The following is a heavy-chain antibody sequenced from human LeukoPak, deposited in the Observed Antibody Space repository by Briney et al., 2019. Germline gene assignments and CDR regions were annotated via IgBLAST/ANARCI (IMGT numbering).Heavy chain of an antibody. CDR1: GFTFSSYA. V-gene: IGHV3-23*01. J-gene: IGHJ4*02. D-gene: IGHD3-22*01. CDR2: ISGSGGST. CDR3: AKGRATYYYDSSGYTALYYFDY. Sequence: GGSLRLSCAASGFTFSSYAMSWVRQAPGKGLEWVSAISGSGGSTYYADSVKGRFTISRDNSKNKLYLQMNSLRAEDTAVYYCAKGRATYYYDSSGYTALYYFDYWGQGTLVTVSS.